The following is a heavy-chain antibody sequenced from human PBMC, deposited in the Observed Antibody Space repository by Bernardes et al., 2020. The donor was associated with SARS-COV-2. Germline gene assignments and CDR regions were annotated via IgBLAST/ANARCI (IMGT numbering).Heavy chain of an antibody. CDR3: ARLGTLGVPGERTNYGMDV. Sequence: GECLKSSCQASGYTVSDYWIAWVRPMPGKGLEWLGIIYPGDSDTRYSPSFQGQVTISADKSISTAYVNWSRLKASDTAMYYCARLGTLGVPGERTNYGMDVWGQGTTVTVSS. CDR1: GYTVSDYW. J-gene: IGHJ6*02. V-gene: IGHV5-51*01. CDR2: IYPGDSDT. D-gene: IGHD7-27*01.